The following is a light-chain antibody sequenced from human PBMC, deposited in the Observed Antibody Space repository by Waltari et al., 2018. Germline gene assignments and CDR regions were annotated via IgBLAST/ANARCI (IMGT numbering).Light chain of an antibody. CDR3: SSYAGSDNPYL. CDR2: EVS. CDR1: SSYVGGWKY. J-gene: IGLJ1*01. V-gene: IGLV2-8*01. Sequence: QSALTQPPSASGSLGQSVTISCTGTSSYVGGWKYVSWYQQPPGRAPKLMIYEVSERPSGVPDRFSGSKSDNTASLTVSGLQADDEADYYCSSYAGSDNPYLFGTGTKVTVL.